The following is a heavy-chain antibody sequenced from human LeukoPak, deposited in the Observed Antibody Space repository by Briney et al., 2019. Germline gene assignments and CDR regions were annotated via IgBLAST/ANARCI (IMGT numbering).Heavy chain of an antibody. J-gene: IGHJ1*01. CDR2: ISNSGHSS. CDR1: GFTFSNDA. Sequence: GGSLRLSCAASGFTFSNDAMSWVRQAPGRGLEWVSGISNSGHSSYHADSVKGRFTTTRDNSQNTLYLQMNSLRVEDTALYYCAKDWRNGYSSDWYSEGYFPHWGQGTLVTVSS. V-gene: IGHV3-23*01. CDR3: AKDWRNGYSSDWYSEGYFPH. D-gene: IGHD6-13*01.